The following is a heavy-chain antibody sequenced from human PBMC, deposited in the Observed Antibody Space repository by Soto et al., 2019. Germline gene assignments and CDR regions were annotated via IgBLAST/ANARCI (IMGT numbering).Heavy chain of an antibody. V-gene: IGHV3-23*01. J-gene: IGHJ4*02. D-gene: IGHD3-10*01. CDR3: ARYPSYSGAGSDYYLDS. Sequence: PGGSLRLSCTASGFTFSNYHMSWVRQAPGKGLEWVSTIRNSGGRTYYADSVKGRFTISRDNSASTLYLQMDSLRAEDTAVYYCARYPSYSGAGSDYYLDSWGQGTQVTVSS. CDR2: IRNSGGRT. CDR1: GFTFSNYH.